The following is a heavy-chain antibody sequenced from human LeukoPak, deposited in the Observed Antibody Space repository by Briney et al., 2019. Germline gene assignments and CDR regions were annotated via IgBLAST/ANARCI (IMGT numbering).Heavy chain of an antibody. CDR3: TWMATIFTVDY. J-gene: IGHJ4*02. D-gene: IGHD5-12*01. V-gene: IGHV3-15*01. CDR1: GLTFSDSW. Sequence: GESLRLSCVLSGLTFSDSWMSWVRQAPGKGLEWVGRIRNDGITDYAAPVQGRFSISRDNSKNTFYLQMNSLRTEDTGMYFCTWMATIFTVDYWGQGTLVTVSS. CDR2: IRNDGIT.